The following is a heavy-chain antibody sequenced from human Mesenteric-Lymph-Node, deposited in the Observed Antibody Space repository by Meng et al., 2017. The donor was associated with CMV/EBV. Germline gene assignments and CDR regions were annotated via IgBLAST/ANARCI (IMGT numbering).Heavy chain of an antibody. CDR2: TYYRSKWYN. J-gene: IGHJ5*02. Sequence: SQTLSLTCVISWDSVSSNSAAWSWIRQSPTRGLEWQGRTYYRSKWYNDHAVSVKSRITINPDTSKNQFCLQLNSVTPEDTAVYYCARVSSGYYAPWGQGTLVTVSS. D-gene: IGHD3-22*01. CDR3: ARVSSGYYAP. CDR1: WDSVSSNSAA. V-gene: IGHV6-1*01.